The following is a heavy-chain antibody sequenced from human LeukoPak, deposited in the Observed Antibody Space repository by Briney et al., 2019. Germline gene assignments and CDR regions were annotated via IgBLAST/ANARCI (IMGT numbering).Heavy chain of an antibody. CDR2: ISGSGVTP. J-gene: IGHJ4*02. Sequence: GGSLRLSCTASGFMFSHYAVTWVRQAPGRGLEWVSSISGSGVTPYYADSVKGRFTISRDNSKDTLYLQMNSLRAEDTAVYYCARADGDFDYWGQGTLVTVSS. CDR1: GFMFSHYA. CDR3: ARADGDFDY. V-gene: IGHV3-23*01. D-gene: IGHD4-17*01.